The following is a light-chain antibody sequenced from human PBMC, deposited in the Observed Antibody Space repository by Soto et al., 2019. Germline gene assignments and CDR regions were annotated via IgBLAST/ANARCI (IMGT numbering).Light chain of an antibody. CDR1: SSDVGAYNY. Sequence: QSALTQPASVSGSPGQSITISCTGTSSDVGAYNYVSWYQQHPGKAPKLMIYEVSNRPSGVSNLFSGSKSANTASLTISGLQAGDEADYYCSSYTSSSTWLFGGGTKLTVL. J-gene: IGLJ3*02. CDR3: SSYTSSSTWL. V-gene: IGLV2-14*03. CDR2: EVS.